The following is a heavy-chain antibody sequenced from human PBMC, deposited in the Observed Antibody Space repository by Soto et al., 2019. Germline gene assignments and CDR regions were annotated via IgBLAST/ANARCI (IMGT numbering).Heavy chain of an antibody. V-gene: IGHV1-69*06. D-gene: IGHD1-26*01. CDR1: GGTCSSYA. CDR2: IIPIFGTA. CDR3: AREAEGGSYGGFHYYYGMDV. Sequence: GASVKVSCKASGGTCSSYAISWVRQAPGQGLEWMGGIIPIFGTANYAQKFQGRVTITADKSTSTAYMELSSLRSEDTAVYYCAREAEGGSYGGFHYYYGMDVWGQGTTVTVSS. J-gene: IGHJ6*02.